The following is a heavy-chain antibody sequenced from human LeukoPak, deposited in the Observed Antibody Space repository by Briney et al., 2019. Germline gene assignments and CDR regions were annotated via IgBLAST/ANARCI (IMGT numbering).Heavy chain of an antibody. J-gene: IGHJ4*02. V-gene: IGHV3-7*01. Sequence: GGSLRLSCAASGFTFTNNWMTWVRQSPGKGLEWVAHINQDGSAKRYVDSVKGRFTISRDNAQNSLYLQMDNLRAEDTAVYYCARDVSRTFGYWGQGTLVTVSS. CDR1: GFTFTNNW. CDR3: ARDVSRTFGY. CDR2: INQDGSAK. D-gene: IGHD2/OR15-2a*01.